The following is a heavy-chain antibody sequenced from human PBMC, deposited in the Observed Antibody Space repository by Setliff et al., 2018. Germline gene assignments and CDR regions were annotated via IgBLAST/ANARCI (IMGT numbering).Heavy chain of an antibody. CDR1: GGSISSGDYY. D-gene: IGHD5-18*01. CDR3: ARGGGYSTNDY. Sequence: SETLSLTCTVSGGSISSGDYYWSWIRQPPGKGLEWIGYIYYSGSTYYNPSLKSRVTISVDTSKNQFSLKLSSVTAADTAVYYCARGGGYSTNDYWGQGALVTVSS. J-gene: IGHJ4*02. V-gene: IGHV4-30-4*08. CDR2: IYYSGST.